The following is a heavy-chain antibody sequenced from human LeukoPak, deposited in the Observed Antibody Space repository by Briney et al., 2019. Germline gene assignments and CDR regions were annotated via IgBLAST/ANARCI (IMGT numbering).Heavy chain of an antibody. J-gene: IGHJ6*02. CDR1: GFTFSSYW. D-gene: IGHD6-13*01. CDR3: AREYPGIAAAGSQDYYYYYGMDV. CDR2: INSDGSST. Sequence: GGSLRLSCAASGFTFSSYWMHWVRQAPGKGLVWASRINSDGSSTTYADSVKGRFTISRDNAKNTLYLQMNSLRAEDTALYYCAREYPGIAAAGSQDYYYYYGMDVWGQGTTVTVSS. V-gene: IGHV3-74*01.